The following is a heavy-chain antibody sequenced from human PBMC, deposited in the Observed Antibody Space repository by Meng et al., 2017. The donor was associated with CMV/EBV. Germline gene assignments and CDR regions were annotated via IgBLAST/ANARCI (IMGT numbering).Heavy chain of an antibody. CDR2: LHWSGGST. J-gene: IGHJ4*02. V-gene: IGHV3-20*04. D-gene: IGHD1-26*01. CDR3: AREAIVGAASDY. CDR1: GFTFDAYG. Sequence: GESLKISCAASGFTFDAYGMSWVRQAPGKGLAWVSPLHWSGGSTGYVASVKGRFTIFRDNAKNSLYLHMNSLRVEDTAFYYCAREAIVGAASDYWGQGTLVTVSS.